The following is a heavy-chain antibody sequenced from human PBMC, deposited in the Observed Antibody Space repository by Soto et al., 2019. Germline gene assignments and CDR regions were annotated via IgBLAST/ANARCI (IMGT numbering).Heavy chain of an antibody. CDR1: GGTIRSPDW. J-gene: IGHJ5*02. CDR3: ARGRGRYSSGWSWFDP. D-gene: IGHD6-19*01. Sequence: SETLSLTGGVSGGTIRSPDWWTWVRQPPGKGLEWIGEIFQSGSTNYTPSLESRVTIAVDKSKNQFSLTLTSVTAADTAVSFCARGRGRYSSGWSWFDPWGQRILVTVSS. CDR2: IFQSGST. V-gene: IGHV4-4*02.